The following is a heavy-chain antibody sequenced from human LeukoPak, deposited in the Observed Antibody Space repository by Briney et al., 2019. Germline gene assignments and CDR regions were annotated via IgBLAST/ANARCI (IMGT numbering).Heavy chain of an antibody. D-gene: IGHD3-16*01. CDR1: GVSITTYQ. V-gene: IGHV4-4*08. CDR3: ARRTRLWDTDAFDI. Sequence: SETLSLTCTVSGVSITTYQWYWIRQPPGQGLEWIGYTQSSGSTDYNPSLKSRVTISVDTSKNQFSLKLSSVTAADTAVYYCARRTRLWDTDAFDIWGQGTMVTVSS. J-gene: IGHJ3*02. CDR2: TQSSGST.